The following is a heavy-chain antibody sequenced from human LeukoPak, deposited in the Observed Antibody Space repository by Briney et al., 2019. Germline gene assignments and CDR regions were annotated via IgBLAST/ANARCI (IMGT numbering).Heavy chain of an antibody. J-gene: IGHJ4*02. V-gene: IGHV3-15*01. CDR2: IKSKTDGGTT. CDR3: TAVGVMVRGVNGY. D-gene: IGHD3-10*01. CDR1: GFTFSNAW. Sequence: PGGSPRLSCAASGFTFSNAWMSWVRQAPGKGLEWVGRIKSKTDGGTTDYAAPLKGRFTISRDDSKNTLYLQMNSLKTEDTAVYYCTAVGVMVRGVNGYWGQGTLVTVSS.